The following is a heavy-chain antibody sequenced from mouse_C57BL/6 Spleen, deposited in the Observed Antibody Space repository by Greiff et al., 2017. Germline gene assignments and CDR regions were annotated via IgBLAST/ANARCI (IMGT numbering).Heavy chain of an antibody. CDR2: IWTGGGT. J-gene: IGHJ4*01. CDR3: ARNPHADYDGAMDY. D-gene: IGHD2-4*01. V-gene: IGHV2-9-1*01. Sequence: QVQLQQSGPGLVAPSQSLSITCTVSGFSLTSYAISWVRQPPGKGLEWLGVIWTGGGTNYNSALKSRLSISKDNSKSQVFLKMNSLQTDDTARYYCARNPHADYDGAMDYWGHGTSVTVAS. CDR1: GFSLTSYA.